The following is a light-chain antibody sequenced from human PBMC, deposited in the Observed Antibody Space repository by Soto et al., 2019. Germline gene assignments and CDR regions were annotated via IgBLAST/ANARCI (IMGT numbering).Light chain of an antibody. Sequence: DIQMTQSPSSLSASVGDRVTITCQASQDISNYLHWYQQKPGKAPKLLIYDASNLETGVPSRFSGSGSVTDFTFTISSLQPEDIATYYCQQYDNLPPFTFGPGTKVDIK. V-gene: IGKV1-33*01. J-gene: IGKJ3*01. CDR1: QDISNY. CDR3: QQYDNLPPFT. CDR2: DAS.